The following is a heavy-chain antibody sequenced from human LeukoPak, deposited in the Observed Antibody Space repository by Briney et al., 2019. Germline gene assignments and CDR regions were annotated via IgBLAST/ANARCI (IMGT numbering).Heavy chain of an antibody. V-gene: IGHV3-30*18. J-gene: IGHJ6*02. CDR1: GFTFSSYG. D-gene: IGHD5-18*01. Sequence: PGGSLRLSCAASGFTFSSYGMHWVRQAPGKGLEWVAVISYDGSNKYYADSVKGRFTISRDNSKNTLYLQMNSLRAEDTAVYYCAKDLERQLRWAGMDVWGQGTTVTVSS. CDR3: AKDLERQLRWAGMDV. CDR2: ISYDGSNK.